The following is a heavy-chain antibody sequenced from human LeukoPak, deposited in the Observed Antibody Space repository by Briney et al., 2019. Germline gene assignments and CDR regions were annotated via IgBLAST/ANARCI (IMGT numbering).Heavy chain of an antibody. D-gene: IGHD3-10*01. V-gene: IGHV4-34*01. J-gene: IGHJ6*03. CDR2: INHSGST. Sequence: PSETLSLTCAVYGGSFSGYYWSWIRQPPGKGLEWIGEINHSGSTNYNPSLKSRITISVDTSKNQFSLKLSSVTAEDTAVYYCARDVPASGSYGLDYYYMDVWGKGTTVTVSS. CDR1: GGSFSGYY. CDR3: ARDVPASGSYGLDYYYMDV.